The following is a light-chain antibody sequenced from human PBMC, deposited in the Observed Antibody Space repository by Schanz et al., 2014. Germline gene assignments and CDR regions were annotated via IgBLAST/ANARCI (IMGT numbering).Light chain of an antibody. CDR3: QQRSNWPPLT. J-gene: IGKJ4*01. CDR2: GAS. CDR1: QSVSSN. Sequence: EIVMTQSPATLSVSPGERATLSCRARQSVSSNLAWYQQKPGQAPRLLIYGASTRATGIPARFSGSGSGTDFTLTISRLEPEDFAVYYCQQRSNWPPLTFGGGTKVEIK. V-gene: IGKV3-15*01.